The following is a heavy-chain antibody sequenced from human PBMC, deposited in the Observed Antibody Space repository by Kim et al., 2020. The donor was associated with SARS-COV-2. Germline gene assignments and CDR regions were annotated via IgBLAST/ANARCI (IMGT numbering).Heavy chain of an antibody. J-gene: IGHJ4*02. CDR2: ISYDGSNK. Sequence: GGSLRLSCAASGFTFSSYGMHWVRQAPGKGLEWVAVISYDGSNKYYADSVKGRFTISRDNSKNTLYLQMNSLRAEDTAVYYCAKPGSGRCPSVCDYWGQGTRVSVS. CDR1: GFTFSSYG. CDR3: AKPGSGRCPSVCDY. D-gene: IGHD1-26*01. V-gene: IGHV3-30*18.